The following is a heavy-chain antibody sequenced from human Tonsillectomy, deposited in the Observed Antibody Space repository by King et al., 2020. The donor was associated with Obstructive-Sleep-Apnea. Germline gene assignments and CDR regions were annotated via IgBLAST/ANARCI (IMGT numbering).Heavy chain of an antibody. CDR1: GGSITDYY. Sequence: VQLQESGPGLVKPSETLSLTCTDSGGSITDYYWSWIRQPPGKGLEWIGYMYYSGNTNFNPSLKSRVTISADTSKIQFSLRLSSVTAADTAVYYCARHRGVEDYGGYGDYFDYWGQGTLVTVSS. J-gene: IGHJ4*02. CDR3: ARHRGVEDYGGYGDYFDY. CDR2: MYYSGNT. D-gene: IGHD5-12*01. V-gene: IGHV4-59*08.